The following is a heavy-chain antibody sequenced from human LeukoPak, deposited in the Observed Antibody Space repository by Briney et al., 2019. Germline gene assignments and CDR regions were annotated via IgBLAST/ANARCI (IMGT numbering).Heavy chain of an antibody. CDR1: GGSISSYY. D-gene: IGHD2-2*01. CDR2: IYYSGGT. V-gene: IGHV4-59*01. Sequence: SETLSLTCTVSGGSISSYYWSWIRQPPGKGLEWIGYIYYSGGTNYNPSLKSRVTISVDTSKNQFSLKLSSVTAADTAVYYCASSRGGCSSTSCYDYWGQGTPVTVSS. J-gene: IGHJ4*02. CDR3: ASSRGGCSSTSCYDY.